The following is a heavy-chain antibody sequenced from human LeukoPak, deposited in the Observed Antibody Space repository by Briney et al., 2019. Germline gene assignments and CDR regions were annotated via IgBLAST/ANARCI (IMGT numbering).Heavy chain of an antibody. Sequence: SETLSLTCTVSGGSITTSNYYWGWIRQPPGKGLEWIGSLYSGGSTYYNPSLKSRATISVDTSKNQFSLKLSSVTAADTAVYYCARDYRDNSGYYYYYMDVWGKGTTVTVSS. D-gene: IGHD3-22*01. J-gene: IGHJ6*03. V-gene: IGHV4-39*07. CDR3: ARDYRDNSGYYYYYMDV. CDR1: GGSITTSNYY. CDR2: LYSGGST.